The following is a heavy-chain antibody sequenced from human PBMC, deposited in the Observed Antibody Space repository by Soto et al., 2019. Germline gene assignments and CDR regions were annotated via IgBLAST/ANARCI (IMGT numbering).Heavy chain of an antibody. Sequence: PSETLSLTCAVSGGSFTSNNWWTWVRQPPGQGLEWIGEIYRTGSTNYNPSLKSRVTISLDKSENQFSLKVTSMTAADTAVYYCASRDPGTSVDYWGQGTLVTVSS. V-gene: IGHV4-4*02. CDR3: ASRDPGTSVDY. CDR1: GGSFTSNNW. CDR2: IYRTGST. J-gene: IGHJ4*02. D-gene: IGHD1-7*01.